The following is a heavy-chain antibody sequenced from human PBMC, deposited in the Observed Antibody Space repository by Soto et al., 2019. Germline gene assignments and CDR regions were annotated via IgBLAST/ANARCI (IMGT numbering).Heavy chain of an antibody. V-gene: IGHV4-4*02. CDR1: GGSMTNTYW. D-gene: IGHD2-15*01. J-gene: IGHJ4*02. CDR3: ATDGPHCSGGSCYVGLFDY. Sequence: PSETLSLTCAVSGGSMTNTYWWSWVRQPPGKGLEWIGEAYHSGSTNYNPSLKSRVTISVDKSNNHFSLTLTSVTAADTAVYYCATDGPHCSGGSCYVGLFDYWGQGTLVTVSS. CDR2: AYHSGST.